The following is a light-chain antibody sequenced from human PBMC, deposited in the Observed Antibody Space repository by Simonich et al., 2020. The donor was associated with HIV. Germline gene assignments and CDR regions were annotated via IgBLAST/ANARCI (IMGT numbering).Light chain of an antibody. J-gene: IGLJ3*02. Sequence: QLVLTQSPSASASLGASVMLTCTLSSGNSTYAIAWHQQQPETDPRYLMRLNTDGSHNKGDGIPDRFSGSSSGAERYLTISSLQSEDEADYYCQTWGAGIPKVFGGGTKVTVL. V-gene: IGLV4-69*01. CDR2: LNTDGSH. CDR3: QTWGAGIPKV. CDR1: SGNSTYA.